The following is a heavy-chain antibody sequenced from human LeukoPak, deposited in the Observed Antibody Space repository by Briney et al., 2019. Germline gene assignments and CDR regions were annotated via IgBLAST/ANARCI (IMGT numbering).Heavy chain of an antibody. CDR2: INPNSGGT. V-gene: IGHV1-2*02. Sequence: ASVKVSCKASGYTFTGYYMHWVQQAPGQGLEWMGWINPNSGGTNYAQKFQGRVTMTRDTSISTAYMELSRLRSDDTAVYYCARVLMVYAATVDYWGQGTLVTVSS. D-gene: IGHD2-8*01. CDR3: ARVLMVYAATVDY. CDR1: GYTFTGYY. J-gene: IGHJ4*02.